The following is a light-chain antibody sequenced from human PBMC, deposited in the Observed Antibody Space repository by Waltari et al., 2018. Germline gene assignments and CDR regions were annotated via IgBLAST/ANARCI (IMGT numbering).Light chain of an antibody. CDR2: DAS. J-gene: IGKJ1*01. CDR1: QSVSSY. Sequence: TQSPATLSLSPGERATLPCRASQSVSSYLAWYQQKPGQAPRLLIYDASNRATGIPARFSGSGSGTDFTLTISSLEPEDFAVYYCQQRSNWPWTFGQGTKVEIK. CDR3: QQRSNWPWT. V-gene: IGKV3-11*01.